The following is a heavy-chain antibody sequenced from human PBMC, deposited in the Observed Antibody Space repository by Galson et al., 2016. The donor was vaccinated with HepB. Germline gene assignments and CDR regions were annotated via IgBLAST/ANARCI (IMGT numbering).Heavy chain of an antibody. J-gene: IGHJ5*02. CDR3: ARDQGWESGWFDP. V-gene: IGHV3-30*09. CDR2: ISYDGSNR. D-gene: IGHD1-26*01. Sequence: SLRLSCAASGFTLNNYALNWVRQAPGKGLEWVALISYDGSNRYYGDPVRGRFAIFRDTSKNTVYLQMNSLRPEDTAVYYCARDQGWESGWFDPWGQGTLVTVSS. CDR1: GFTLNNYA.